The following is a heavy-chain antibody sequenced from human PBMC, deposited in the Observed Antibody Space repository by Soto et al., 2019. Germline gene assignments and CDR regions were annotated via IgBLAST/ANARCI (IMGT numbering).Heavy chain of an antibody. Sequence: SVKVSCKASGGTFSSYAISWVRQAPGQGLEWMGGIIPIFGTANYAQKFQGRVTITADESTSTAYMELSSLRSEDTAVYYCARVAEYSSSPVDYYYGTDVWGQGTTVTVSS. CDR1: GGTFSSYA. CDR3: ARVAEYSSSPVDYYYGTDV. V-gene: IGHV1-69*13. J-gene: IGHJ6*02. CDR2: IIPIFGTA. D-gene: IGHD6-6*01.